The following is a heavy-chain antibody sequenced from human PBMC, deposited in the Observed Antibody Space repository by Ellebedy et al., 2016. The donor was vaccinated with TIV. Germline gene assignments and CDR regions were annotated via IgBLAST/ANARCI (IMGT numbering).Heavy chain of an antibody. D-gene: IGHD2-2*01. CDR2: ISGSGGGT. Sequence: GESLKISXAASGFTFSNYALSWVRQAPGKGLEWVSAISGSGGGTYYADSVKGRFTISRDNSKNTLYLQMNSLRAEDTAVYYCAKAGRHVVVPAGPFDFWGQGTLVTVSS. CDR3: AKAGRHVVVPAGPFDF. CDR1: GFTFSNYA. J-gene: IGHJ4*02. V-gene: IGHV3-23*01.